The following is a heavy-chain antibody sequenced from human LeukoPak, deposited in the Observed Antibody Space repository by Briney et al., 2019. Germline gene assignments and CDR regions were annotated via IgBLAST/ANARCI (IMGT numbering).Heavy chain of an antibody. Sequence: GGSLRLSCAASGFTFSSYWMHWVCQAPGKGLVWVSRINSDGSSTSYADSVKGRFTISRDNAKNTLYLQMNSLRAEDTAVYYCARGGGYSYGPLDYWGQGTLVTVSS. D-gene: IGHD5-18*01. V-gene: IGHV3-74*01. CDR3: ARGGGYSYGPLDY. J-gene: IGHJ4*02. CDR2: INSDGSST. CDR1: GFTFSSYW.